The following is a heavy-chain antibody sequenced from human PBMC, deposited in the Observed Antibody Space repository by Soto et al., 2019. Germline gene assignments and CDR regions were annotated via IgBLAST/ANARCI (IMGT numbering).Heavy chain of an antibody. CDR2: ISAYNGNT. V-gene: IGHV1-18*04. D-gene: IGHD1-26*01. CDR1: GYTFTSYG. CDR3: ARDQGATTMDYFDY. J-gene: IGHJ4*02. Sequence: WASVKVSCKASGYTFTSYGISWVRQAPGQGLEWMGWISAYNGNTNYAQKLQGRVTMTTDTSTSTAYMELRSLRSDDTAVYYCARDQGATTMDYFDYWGQGTLVTVSS.